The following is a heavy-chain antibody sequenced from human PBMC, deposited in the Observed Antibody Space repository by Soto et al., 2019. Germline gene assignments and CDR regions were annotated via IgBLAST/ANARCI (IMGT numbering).Heavy chain of an antibody. D-gene: IGHD6-13*01. J-gene: IGHJ4*02. V-gene: IGHV3-21*01. CDR2: ISSSSSYI. Sequence: GGSLRLSCAASGFTFSSYSMNWVRQAPGNGLEWVSSISSSSSYIYYADSVKGRSTISRDNAKNSLYLQMNSLRAEDTAVYYCARNRINKSSPFDYWGQGTLVTVSS. CDR3: ARNRINKSSPFDY. CDR1: GFTFSSYS.